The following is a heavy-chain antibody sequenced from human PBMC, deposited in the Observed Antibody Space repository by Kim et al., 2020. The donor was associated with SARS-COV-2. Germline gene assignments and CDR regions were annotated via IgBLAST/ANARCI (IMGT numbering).Heavy chain of an antibody. CDR2: INHSGST. CDR1: GGSFSGYY. V-gene: IGHV4-34*01. Sequence: SETLSLTCAVYGGSFSGYYWSWIRQPPGKGLEWIGEINHSGSTNYNPSLKSRVTTSEDTSKNQFSLKLSSVTAADTAVYYCASQEYSYGSHAFDTWGQGTMVTVSS. D-gene: IGHD5-18*01. CDR3: ASQEYSYGSHAFDT. J-gene: IGHJ3*02.